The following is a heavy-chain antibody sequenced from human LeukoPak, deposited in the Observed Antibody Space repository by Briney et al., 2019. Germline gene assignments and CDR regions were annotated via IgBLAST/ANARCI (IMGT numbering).Heavy chain of an antibody. CDR3: ARRPRPRNWFDP. CDR2: IYYSGST. J-gene: IGHJ5*02. D-gene: IGHD1-14*01. CDR1: GGSISSYY. Sequence: SETLSLTCTVSGGSISSYYWSWIRQPPGKGLEWIGYIYYSGSTNYNPSLKSRVTISVDTSKNQFSLKLSSVTAADTAVYYCARRPRPRNWFDPWGQGTLVTVSS. V-gene: IGHV4-59*12.